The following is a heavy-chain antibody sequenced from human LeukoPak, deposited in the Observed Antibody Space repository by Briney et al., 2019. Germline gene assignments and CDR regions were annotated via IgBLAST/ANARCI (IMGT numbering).Heavy chain of an antibody. CDR2: IIPIFGTA. Sequence: ASVKVSCKASGGTFSSYAISWVRQAPGQGLEWMGGIIPIFGTANYAQKFQGRVTITADESTSTAYMELSSLRSEDTAVYYCARDGHGYNLSRAFDIWGQGTMVTVSS. CDR3: ARDGHGYNLSRAFDI. V-gene: IGHV1-69*13. J-gene: IGHJ3*02. D-gene: IGHD5-24*01. CDR1: GGTFSSYA.